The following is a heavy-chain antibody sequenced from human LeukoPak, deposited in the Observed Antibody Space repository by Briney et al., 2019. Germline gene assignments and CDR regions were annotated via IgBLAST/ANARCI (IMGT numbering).Heavy chain of an antibody. CDR2: INHSGST. V-gene: IGHV4-34*01. J-gene: IGHJ4*02. D-gene: IGHD4-17*01. Sequence: PSETLSLTCAVYGGSFSGYYWSWIRQPPGKGLEWIGEINHSGSTNYNPSLKSRVTISVDTSKNQFSLKLSSVTAADTAVYYCARHMTTVTTVDYWGQGTLVTVSS. CDR3: ARHMTTVTTVDY. CDR1: GGSFSGYY.